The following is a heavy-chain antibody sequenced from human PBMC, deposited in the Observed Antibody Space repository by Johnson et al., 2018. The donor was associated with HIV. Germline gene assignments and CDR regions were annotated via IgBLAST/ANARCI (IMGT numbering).Heavy chain of an antibody. CDR2: INWKGGSP. CDR3: ANGRAWELLAELGREYPEFEG. J-gene: IGHJ3*01. V-gene: IGHV3-20*04. D-gene: IGHD1-26*01. Sequence: VQLVESGGGVVQPGGSLRLSCATSGFTFDDYGMSWVRQAPGKGLEWVSGINWKGGSPGYADSVKGRFTISIDNARNSLFLQMNRLGGEDPPVYYWANGRAWELLAELGREYPEFEGWGQGTMVTVSS. CDR1: GFTFDDYG.